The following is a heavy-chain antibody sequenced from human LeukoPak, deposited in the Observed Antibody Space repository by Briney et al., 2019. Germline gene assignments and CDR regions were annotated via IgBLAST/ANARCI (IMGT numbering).Heavy chain of an antibody. CDR3: ARGAEAWAFGYYYYYMDV. V-gene: IGHV3-7*01. D-gene: IGHD3-16*01. Sequence: GGSLRLSCVASGFTFSNYWMSWVRQAPGKGLEWVANIKQDGSEKYYVDSVKGRFTISRDNAKNSLYLQMNSLRAEDTAVYYCARGAEAWAFGYYYYYMDVWGKGTTVTVSS. CDR1: GFTFSNYW. J-gene: IGHJ6*03. CDR2: IKQDGSEK.